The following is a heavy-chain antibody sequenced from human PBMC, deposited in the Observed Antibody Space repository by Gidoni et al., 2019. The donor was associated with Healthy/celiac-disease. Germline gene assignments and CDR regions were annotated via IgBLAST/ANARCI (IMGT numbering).Heavy chain of an antibody. D-gene: IGHD6-13*01. Sequence: QVTLKESGPVLVKPTETLTLTCTDSGFSLSNARMGVSWIRQPPGKALEWLAHIFSNDEKSYSTSLKSRLTISKDTSKSQVVLTMTNMDPVDTATYYCARSQSMYSSSWYGVRWFDPWGQGTLVTVSS. CDR1: GFSLSNARMG. CDR3: ARSQSMYSSSWYGVRWFDP. J-gene: IGHJ5*02. V-gene: IGHV2-26*01. CDR2: IFSNDEK.